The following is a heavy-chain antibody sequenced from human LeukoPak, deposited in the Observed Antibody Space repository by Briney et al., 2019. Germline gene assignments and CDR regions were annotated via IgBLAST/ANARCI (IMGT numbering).Heavy chain of an antibody. D-gene: IGHD1-26*01. CDR1: GGSISSYY. CDR3: ARTVGATSTSFDN. V-gene: IGHV4-59*08. Sequence: PSETLSLTCTVSGGSISSYYWSWIRQSPGKGLEWIGYISYSGSTNYNPSLKSRVTISVDTSKNQFSLRLRSGAAADTAVYYCARTVGATSTSFDNWGQGTLVTVSS. J-gene: IGHJ4*02. CDR2: ISYSGST.